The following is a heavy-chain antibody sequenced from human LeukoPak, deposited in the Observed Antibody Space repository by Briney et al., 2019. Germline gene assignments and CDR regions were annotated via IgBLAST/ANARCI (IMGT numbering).Heavy chain of an antibody. D-gene: IGHD3-22*01. CDR3: TREQDREAAATIVGDY. CDR2: ISTGTYI. V-gene: IGHV3-21*05. Sequence: GGSLRLSCAASGFTFSSYGMHWVRQAPGKGLEWVSHISTGTYIAYADSVKGRFTISRDNARNSLYLEVNSLRAEDTAVYYCTREQDREAAATIVGDYWGQGTLVTVSS. J-gene: IGHJ4*02. CDR1: GFTFSSYG.